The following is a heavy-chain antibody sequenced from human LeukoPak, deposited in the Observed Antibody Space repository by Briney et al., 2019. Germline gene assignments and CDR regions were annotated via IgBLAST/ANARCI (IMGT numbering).Heavy chain of an antibody. CDR3: ATGAGRVGGDD. J-gene: IGHJ4*02. Sequence: GGSLRLSCAASGFTFSSYSMNWVRQAPGKGLEWVSSISSSSSYIYYADSVKGRFTISRDNAKNSLYLQMNSLRAEDTAVYYCATGAGRVGGDDWGQGTLVTVSS. CDR2: ISSSSSYI. V-gene: IGHV3-21*01. CDR1: GFTFSSYS. D-gene: IGHD1-26*01.